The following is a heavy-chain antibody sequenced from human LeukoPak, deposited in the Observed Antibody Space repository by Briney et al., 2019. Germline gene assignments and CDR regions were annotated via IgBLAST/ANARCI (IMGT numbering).Heavy chain of an antibody. CDR1: GFSLSTSGVG. D-gene: IGHD4-17*01. Sequence: SGPTLVNPTQTLTLTCTFSGFSLSTSGVGVGWIRQPPGKALEWLALIYWNDDKRYSPSLKSRVTITKDTSKNQVVLTMTNMDPVDTATYYCAHRRREGTVTTGFDYWGQGTLVTVSS. CDR2: IYWNDDK. V-gene: IGHV2-5*01. CDR3: AHRRREGTVTTGFDY. J-gene: IGHJ4*02.